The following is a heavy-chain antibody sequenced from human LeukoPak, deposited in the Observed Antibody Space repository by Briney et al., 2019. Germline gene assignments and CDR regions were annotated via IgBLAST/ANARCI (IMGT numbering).Heavy chain of an antibody. CDR1: GFTFSSYA. V-gene: IGHV3-30*04. J-gene: IGHJ6*03. Sequence: GRSLRLSCAASGFTFSSYAMHWVRQAPGKGLEWVAVISYDGSNKYYADSVKGRFTISRDNSKKTLYLQMNSLRAEDTAVYYCARAGRVRRYYYYYYYMDVWGKGTTVTVSS. D-gene: IGHD3-10*01. CDR2: ISYDGSNK. CDR3: ARAGRVRRYYYYYYYMDV.